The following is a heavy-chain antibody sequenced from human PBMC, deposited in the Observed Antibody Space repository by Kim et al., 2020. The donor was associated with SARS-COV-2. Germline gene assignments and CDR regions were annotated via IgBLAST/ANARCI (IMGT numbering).Heavy chain of an antibody. V-gene: IGHV6-1*01. J-gene: IGHJ4*02. Sequence: YNDYAVYVKSRITINPDTSKNQFALQLNSVTPEDTAVYYCAREVAGTVDYWGQGTLVTVSS. CDR2: YN. CDR3: AREVAGTVDY. D-gene: IGHD6-19*01.